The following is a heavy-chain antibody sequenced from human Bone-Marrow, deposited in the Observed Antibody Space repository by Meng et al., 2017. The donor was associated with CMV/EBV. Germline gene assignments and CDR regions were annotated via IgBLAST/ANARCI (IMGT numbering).Heavy chain of an antibody. CDR3: ARDGSPSWHYYYYGMDV. J-gene: IGHJ6*02. Sequence: SETLSLTCAISGDSASSNSAAWNWIRQSPSRGLEWLGRTYFRSKWYNNYAVSVKSRITINPDTSKNQFSLQLNSVTPEDTAVYYCARDGSPSWHYYYYGMDVWGQGTTVTVSS. V-gene: IGHV6-1*01. CDR1: GDSASSNSAA. D-gene: IGHD2-15*01. CDR2: TYFRSKWYN.